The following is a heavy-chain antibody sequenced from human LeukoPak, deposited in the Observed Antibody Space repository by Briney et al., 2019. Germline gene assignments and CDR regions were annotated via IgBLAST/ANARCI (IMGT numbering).Heavy chain of an antibody. CDR2: INHSGST. V-gene: IGHV4-34*01. D-gene: IGHD3-10*01. CDR3: ARERSLITMVRGVKTFDP. CDR1: GGSFSGYY. J-gene: IGHJ5*02. Sequence: SETLSLTCAVYGGSFSGYYWSWIRQPPGKGLEWIGEINHSGSTNSNPSLKSRVTIPVDMSKNQFSLKLSSVTATDTAVYYCARERSLITMVRGVKTFDPWGQGTLVTVSS.